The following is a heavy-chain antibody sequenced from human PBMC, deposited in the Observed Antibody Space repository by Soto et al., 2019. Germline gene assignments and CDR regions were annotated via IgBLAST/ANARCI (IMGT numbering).Heavy chain of an antibody. CDR3: VKYYYDSSGYYGLNAFDI. Sequence: GGSLRLSCLASRFTFSSYAMHWVRQAPGKGLEYVSSISSNGDSTYYADSVKGRFTISRDNSKNTMYLQMSSLRAEDTAVYYCVKYYYDSSGYYGLNAFDIWGQGTMVTVSS. V-gene: IGHV3-64D*06. CDR1: RFTFSSYA. J-gene: IGHJ3*02. CDR2: ISSNGDST. D-gene: IGHD3-22*01.